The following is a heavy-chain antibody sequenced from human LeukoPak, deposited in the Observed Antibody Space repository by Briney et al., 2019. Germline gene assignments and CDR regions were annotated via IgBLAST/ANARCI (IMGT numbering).Heavy chain of an antibody. CDR1: GYTFTSYG. Sequence: GASVKVSCKASGYTFTSYGISWVRQAPGQGLEWMGWISAYNGNTNYAQKLQGRVTMTTDTSTSTAYMELRSLRSDDTAVYYCARDRPLHDSGSYYGGKTYNDYWGQGTLVTVSS. V-gene: IGHV1-18*01. D-gene: IGHD1-26*01. J-gene: IGHJ4*02. CDR3: ARDRPLHDSGSYYGGKTYNDY. CDR2: ISAYNGNT.